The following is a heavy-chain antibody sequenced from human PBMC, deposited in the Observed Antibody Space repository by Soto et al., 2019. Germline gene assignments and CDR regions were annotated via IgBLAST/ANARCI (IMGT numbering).Heavy chain of an antibody. CDR3: ARGEQYSGRIFDY. D-gene: IGHD1-26*01. V-gene: IGHV6-1*01. CDR1: GDSVSSNSAG. CDR2: TYYRSKWYY. J-gene: IGHJ4*01. Sequence: QVQLQQSGPGLVKPSQTLSLTCAITGDSVSSNSAGWSWVRQSPSRGLEWLGRTYYRSKWYYEYAVSVRGRSTISPDTSKNQYSLQLNSVTTEDTAVYFCARGEQYSGRIFDYWGQGTLVTVYS.